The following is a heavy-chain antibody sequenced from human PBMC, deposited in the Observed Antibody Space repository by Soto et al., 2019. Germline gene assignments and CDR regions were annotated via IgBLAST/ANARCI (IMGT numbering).Heavy chain of an antibody. CDR1: GASINNNDYY. V-gene: IGHV4-30-4*01. Sequence: PSETLSLTCTVSGASINNNDYYWSWIRQTPGKGLEWIGYVYYSGTTDYIPSLKSRLSMSIDKSQNQFTLKLNTVTAADTVTYYCARMSYFYDKWYFDLWGRGTLVTVSS. D-gene: IGHD3-22*01. J-gene: IGHJ2*01. CDR3: ARMSYFYDKWYFDL. CDR2: VYYSGTT.